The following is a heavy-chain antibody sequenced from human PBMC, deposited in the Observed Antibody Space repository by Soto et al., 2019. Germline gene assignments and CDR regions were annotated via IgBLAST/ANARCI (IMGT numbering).Heavy chain of an antibody. CDR1: GYTFTSYG. V-gene: IGHV1-18*04. Sequence: GASVKVSCKASGYTFTSYGISWVRQAPGQGLEWMGWISAYNGNTNYAQKLQGGVTMTTDTSTSTAYMELRSLRSDDTAVYYCARAGWVTYYYDSSGYYHFDYWGQGTLVTVSS. CDR2: ISAYNGNT. CDR3: ARAGWVTYYYDSSGYYHFDY. J-gene: IGHJ4*02. D-gene: IGHD3-22*01.